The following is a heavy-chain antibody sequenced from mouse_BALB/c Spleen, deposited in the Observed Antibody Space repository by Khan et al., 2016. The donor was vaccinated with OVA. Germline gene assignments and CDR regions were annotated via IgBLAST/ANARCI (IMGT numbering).Heavy chain of an antibody. CDR2: INPTSGYT. CDR3: TRERSDY. CDR1: GYTFSTYW. V-gene: IGHV1-7*01. J-gene: IGHJ2*01. Sequence: QVQLQQSGAALAKPGASVKMSCKASGYTFSTYWMHWVKQRPGQGLEWIGYINPTSGYTDYNEKFKDKATLSADKSSSTAYMQLSRLTSEDSAVYCCTRERSDYWGKGTTLTVSS.